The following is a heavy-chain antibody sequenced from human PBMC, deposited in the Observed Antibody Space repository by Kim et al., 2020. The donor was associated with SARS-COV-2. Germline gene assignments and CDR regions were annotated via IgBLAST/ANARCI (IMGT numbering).Heavy chain of an antibody. CDR3: ARSVNYYDSSPMD. J-gene: IGHJ1*01. D-gene: IGHD3-22*01. CDR1: GFTVSSNY. CDR2: IYSGGST. Sequence: GGSLRLSCAASGFTVSSNYMSWVRQAPGKGLEWVSVIYSGGSTYYADSVKGRFTISRDNSKNTLYLQMNSLRAEDTAVYYCARSVNYYDSSPMDWGQGTLVTVSS. V-gene: IGHV3-53*01.